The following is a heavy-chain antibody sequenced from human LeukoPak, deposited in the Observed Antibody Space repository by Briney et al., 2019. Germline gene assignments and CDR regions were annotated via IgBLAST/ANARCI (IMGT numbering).Heavy chain of an antibody. CDR2: ISYDGSNK. Sequence: PGGSLRLSCAASGFTFSSYGMHWVRQAPGKGLEWVAVISYDGSNKYYADSVKGRFTISRDNSKNTLYLQMNSLRAEDTAVYYCARSNYDFVGMDVWGQGTTVTVSS. V-gene: IGHV3-30*03. CDR1: GFTFSSYG. J-gene: IGHJ6*02. D-gene: IGHD3-3*01. CDR3: ARSNYDFVGMDV.